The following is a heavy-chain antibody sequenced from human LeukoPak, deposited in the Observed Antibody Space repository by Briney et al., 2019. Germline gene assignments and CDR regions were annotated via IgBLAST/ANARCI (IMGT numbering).Heavy chain of an antibody. CDR3: ARTLPDFYYYGMDV. Sequence: GGSLRLSCAASGFTFSSNYMRWVRQAPGKGLEWVSVIDSGGSTYYADSVKGRFTISRDNSKNTLYLQMNSLRAEDTAVYYCARTLPDFYYYGMDVWGQGTTVTVSS. CDR2: IDSGGST. J-gene: IGHJ6*02. D-gene: IGHD1-14*01. CDR1: GFTFSSNY. V-gene: IGHV3-53*01.